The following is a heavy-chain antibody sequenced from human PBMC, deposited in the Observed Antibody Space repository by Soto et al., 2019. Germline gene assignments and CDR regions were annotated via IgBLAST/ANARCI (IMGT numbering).Heavy chain of an antibody. CDR2: ISVNGSAT. CDR1: GFMFNNYA. V-gene: IGHV3-23*01. D-gene: IGHD3-22*01. Sequence: PGGSLRLSCEASGFMFNNYAMSWVRQAPGEGLEWVSSISVNGSATYYTDSVKGRFTISRDSSKKTPYLQMNSLGADDTAVYYCAKDLAPTYKYDSRDAFDIWGQGTMVTVSS. CDR3: AKDLAPTYKYDSRDAFDI. J-gene: IGHJ3*02.